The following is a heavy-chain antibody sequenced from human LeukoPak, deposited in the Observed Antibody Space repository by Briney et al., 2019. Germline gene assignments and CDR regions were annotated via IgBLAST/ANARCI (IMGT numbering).Heavy chain of an antibody. CDR1: GFTFSSYG. Sequence: GGSLRLSCAASGFTFSSYGMHWVRQAPGKGLEWVAVISYDGSNKYYADSVKGRFTISRDNSKNTLYLQMNSLRAEDTAVYYCAKSKRNWGSYYFDYWGQGTLVTVSS. D-gene: IGHD7-27*01. V-gene: IGHV3-30*18. CDR2: ISYDGSNK. CDR3: AKSKRNWGSYYFDY. J-gene: IGHJ4*02.